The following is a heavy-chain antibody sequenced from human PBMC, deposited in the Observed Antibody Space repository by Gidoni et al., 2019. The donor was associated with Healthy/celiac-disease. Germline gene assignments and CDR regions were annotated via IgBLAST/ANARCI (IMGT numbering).Heavy chain of an antibody. Sequence: QVQLVESGGGVVQPGRSLRLSCAASGFPFSSYGMHWVRQAPGKGLEWVAVISYDGSNKYYADSVKGRFTISRDNSKNTLYLQMNSLRAEDTAVYYCAKDDSHGPVARHFDYWGQGTLVTVSS. CDR3: AKDDSHGPVARHFDY. V-gene: IGHV3-30*18. CDR2: ISYDGSNK. J-gene: IGHJ4*02. D-gene: IGHD6-19*01. CDR1: GFPFSSYG.